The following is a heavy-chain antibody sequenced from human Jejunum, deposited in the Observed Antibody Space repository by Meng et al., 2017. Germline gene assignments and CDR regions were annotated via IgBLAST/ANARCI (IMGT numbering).Heavy chain of an antibody. CDR2: IHYSGVI. V-gene: IGHV4-39*07. Sequence: LILQESGPGLVKPSETLSLTCTVSGGAISTTNYYWAWIRQPPGEGLEWIATIHYSGVIHETSSLKSRVTISIDTSKNQFSLKLNSVTAADTAMYYCARLGVAGTSNYFDYWGQGALVTVSS. CDR3: ARLGVAGTSNYFDY. J-gene: IGHJ4*02. CDR1: GGAISTTNYY. D-gene: IGHD6-19*01.